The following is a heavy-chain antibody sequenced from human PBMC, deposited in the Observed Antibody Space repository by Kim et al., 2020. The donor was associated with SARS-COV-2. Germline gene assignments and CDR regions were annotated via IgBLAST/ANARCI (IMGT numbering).Heavy chain of an antibody. CDR1: GYAFTGFY. J-gene: IGHJ1*01. CDR2: INPNSGDK. V-gene: IGHV1-2*02. Sequence: ASVKVSCKASGYAFTGFYMHWVRQAPGQGLEWMGWINPNSGDKNYAQKFQGRVTVTRDTSINTAYMELSSLRSDDTAVYYCARSRTNGDAEYFQYWGQGTLVTVSS. CDR3: ARSRTNGDAEYFQY. D-gene: IGHD7-27*01.